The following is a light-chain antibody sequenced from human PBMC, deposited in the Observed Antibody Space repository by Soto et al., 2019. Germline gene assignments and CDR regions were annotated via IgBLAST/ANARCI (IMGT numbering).Light chain of an antibody. CDR3: QQYGRARIA. V-gene: IGKV3-20*01. CDR2: GAS. J-gene: IGKJ4*01. CDR1: QSVTSY. Sequence: IVLTQSPGTLSLSPGERATLSCRASQSVTSYLAWYQQKPGQAPRLLIYGASFRATDVPDRFTAGGSGTDFTLTISRLEPEDYAVYYCQQYGRARIAFGGGNKVEIK.